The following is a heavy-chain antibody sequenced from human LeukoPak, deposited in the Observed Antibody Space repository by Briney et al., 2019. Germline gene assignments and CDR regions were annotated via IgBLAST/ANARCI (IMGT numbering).Heavy chain of an antibody. CDR3: AKSREWLVLGSIDY. V-gene: IGHV3-23*01. CDR2: FSGSGGST. D-gene: IGHD6-19*01. CDR1: GFTFSSYA. Sequence: GGSLRLSCAASGFTFSSYAMSWVRQAPGKGLEWVSAFSGSGGSTYYADSVKGRFTISRDNSKNTLYLQMNSLRAEDTAVYYCAKSREWLVLGSIDYWGQGTLVTVSS. J-gene: IGHJ4*02.